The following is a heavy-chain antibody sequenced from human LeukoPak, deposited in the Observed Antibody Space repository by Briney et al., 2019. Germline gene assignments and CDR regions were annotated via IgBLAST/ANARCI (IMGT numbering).Heavy chain of an antibody. V-gene: IGHV3-21*01. CDR2: VNTVSSYI. J-gene: IGHJ4*02. Sequence: GGSLRLSCAPSGFTFSDYSFNWVRQAPGKGLEWVSSVNTVSSYIYYADSVKGRFTISRDNAKNSLSLQMDSLRAEDTAVYYCVRLRRNSDRSGFFYYYDYWGQGTLVTVSS. CDR1: GFTFSDYS. D-gene: IGHD3-22*01. CDR3: VRLRRNSDRSGFFYYYDY.